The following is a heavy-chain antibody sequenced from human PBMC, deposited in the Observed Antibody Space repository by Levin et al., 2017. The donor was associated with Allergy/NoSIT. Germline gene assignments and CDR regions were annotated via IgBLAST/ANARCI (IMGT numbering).Heavy chain of an antibody. Sequence: ASVKVSCKASGYTFTSYDINWVRQATGQGLEWMGWMNPNTGNIGYAQKFQGRVTMTRDTSIDTAYMELSSLRSDDTAVYYCARETIGEVTQAGGGLDVWGQGTTVTVSS. V-gene: IGHV1-8*01. J-gene: IGHJ6*02. CDR1: GYTFTSYD. CDR3: ARETIGEVTQAGGGLDV. D-gene: IGHD3-3*01. CDR2: MNPNTGNI.